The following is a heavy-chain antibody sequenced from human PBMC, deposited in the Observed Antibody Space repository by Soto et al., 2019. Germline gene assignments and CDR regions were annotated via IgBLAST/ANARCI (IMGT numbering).Heavy chain of an antibody. CDR2: ISYDGSNK. J-gene: IGHJ6*02. V-gene: IGHV3-30*18. Sequence: GGSLRLSCAASGFTFSSYCMHWVRQAPGKGLEWVAVISYDGSNKYYADSVKGRFTISRDNSKNTLYLQMNSLRAEDTAGYYCAKSLPPGYSSGWYDYYYYRTDVWAQGTTVNGSS. D-gene: IGHD6-19*01. CDR1: GFTFSSYC. CDR3: AKSLPPGYSSGWYDYYYYRTDV.